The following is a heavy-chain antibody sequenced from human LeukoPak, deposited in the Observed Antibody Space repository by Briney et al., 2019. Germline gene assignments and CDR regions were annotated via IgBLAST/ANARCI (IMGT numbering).Heavy chain of an antibody. CDR1: GGSFSGYY. V-gene: IGHV4-34*01. CDR2: INHSGST. Sequence: KPSETLSLTCAVYGGSFSGYYWSWIRQPPGKGLEWIGEINHSGSTNYNPSLKSRVTISVDTSKNQFSLKLSSVTAADTAVYYCARGSGYSYGYNFIAFDIWGQGTMVTVSS. CDR3: ARGSGYSYGYNFIAFDI. J-gene: IGHJ3*02. D-gene: IGHD5-18*01.